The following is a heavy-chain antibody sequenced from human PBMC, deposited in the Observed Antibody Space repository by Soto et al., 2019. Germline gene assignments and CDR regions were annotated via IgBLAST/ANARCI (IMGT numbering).Heavy chain of an antibody. J-gene: IGHJ4*02. CDR2: IHYSGST. CDR3: TRGGDPYKTGH. CDR1: GGSVNIDTYY. V-gene: IGHV4-61*01. D-gene: IGHD2-21*01. Sequence: QVQLQESGPGLVKPSETLSLTCTVPGGSVNIDTYYWSWIRQPPGKGLEWIGFIHYSGSTNYTPSLKGRVTMSVDTSKDQFSLKLTSVNTADTAIYYCTRGGDPYKTGHWGQGTLVTVSS.